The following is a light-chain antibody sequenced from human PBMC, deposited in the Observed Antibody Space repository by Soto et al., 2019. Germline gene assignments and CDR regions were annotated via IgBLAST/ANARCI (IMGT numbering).Light chain of an antibody. Sequence: EIVLTQSPGTVSLSPGERATLSCRASQSASSSYLAWYQQKPGQAPRLLIYGASSRATGIPDRFSGSGSGTDFTLTISRLEPEDFAVYYCQQYSGSPRLTFGGGTKVDIK. CDR1: QSASSSY. CDR3: QQYSGSPRLT. J-gene: IGKJ4*01. V-gene: IGKV3-20*01. CDR2: GAS.